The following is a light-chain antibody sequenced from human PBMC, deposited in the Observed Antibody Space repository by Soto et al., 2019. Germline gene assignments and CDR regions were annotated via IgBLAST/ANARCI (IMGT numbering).Light chain of an antibody. CDR2: DTS. V-gene: IGKV3-15*01. CDR1: QSISSN. J-gene: IGKJ4*01. CDR3: QRYNNWPLT. Sequence: EIVMTQCPATLSVSPGERATLSCRASQSISSNLAWYQQKPGQAPRLLIYDTSTRATGVPARFSGSRSGTEFTLTINSLQSEDFAVYYCQRYNNWPLTFGGGTKVDIK.